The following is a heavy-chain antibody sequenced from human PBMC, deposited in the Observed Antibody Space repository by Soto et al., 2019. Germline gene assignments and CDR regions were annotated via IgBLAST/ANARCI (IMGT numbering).Heavy chain of an antibody. J-gene: IGHJ4*02. CDR1: GGSCSSYA. Sequence: ASVKVSCKASGGSCSSYAISWVRQAPGHGLEWMGGFDPEDGETIYAQKFQGRVTMTEDTSTDTAYMELSSLISEDTAVYYCATRFISTYDFWSGDDRILDYWRQGTLVTVSS. CDR3: ATRFISTYDFWSGDDRILDY. V-gene: IGHV1-24*01. D-gene: IGHD3-3*01. CDR2: FDPEDGET.